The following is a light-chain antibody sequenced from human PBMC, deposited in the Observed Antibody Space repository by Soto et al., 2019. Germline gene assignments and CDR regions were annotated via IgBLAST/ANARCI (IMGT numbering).Light chain of an antibody. J-gene: IGKJ2*01. V-gene: IGKV1-5*01. Sequence: DIQMTQSPSTLSASVGDRVTITCRASPSISSWLAWYQQKPGKAPKLLIYDASSLESGVPSRFSGTGSGTEFTLTISSLQPDDFATYYCQKYNSYPYTFGQGTTLEI. CDR1: PSISSW. CDR2: DAS. CDR3: QKYNSYPYT.